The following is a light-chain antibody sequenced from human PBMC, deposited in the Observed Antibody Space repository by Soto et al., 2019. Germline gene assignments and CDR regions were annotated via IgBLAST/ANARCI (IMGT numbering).Light chain of an antibody. CDR1: QSVSSN. Sequence: EIVMTQSPATLSVSPGERATLSCRASQSVSSNLAWYQQKPGQAPRLLISGASTRATGIPARFSGSGSGTEFTLAISSLQSEDFAVYSCQQYNNWPRTFGRGTKVEIK. CDR3: QQYNNWPRT. J-gene: IGKJ1*01. V-gene: IGKV3-15*01. CDR2: GAS.